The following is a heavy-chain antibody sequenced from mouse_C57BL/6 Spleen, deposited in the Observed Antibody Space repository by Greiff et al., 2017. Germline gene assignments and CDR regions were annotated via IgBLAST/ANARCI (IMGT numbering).Heavy chain of an antibody. CDR3: ARHGGDGYASYWYFDV. Sequence: EVKLMESGGDLVKPGGSLKLSCAASGFTFSSYGMSWVRQTPDKRLEWVATISSGGSYTYSPDSVKGRFTISRDNAKNTLYLQMSSLKSEDTALYYCARHGGDGYASYWYFDVWGTGTTVTVSS. CDR2: ISSGGSYT. D-gene: IGHD2-2*01. J-gene: IGHJ1*03. V-gene: IGHV5-6*01. CDR1: GFTFSSYG.